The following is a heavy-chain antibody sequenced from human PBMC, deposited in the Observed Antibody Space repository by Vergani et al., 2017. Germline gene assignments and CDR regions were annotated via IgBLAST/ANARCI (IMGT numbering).Heavy chain of an antibody. CDR1: GGSISSYY. CDR3: ARHGLIAVAGTMSGYFDY. D-gene: IGHD6-19*01. CDR2: IYYSGST. V-gene: IGHV4-59*04. J-gene: IGHJ4*02. Sequence: QVQLQESGPGLVKPSETLSLTCTVSGGSISSYYWSWIRQPPGKGLEWIGYIYYSGSTYYNPSLKSRVTISVDTSKNQFSLKLSSVTAADTAVYYCARHGLIAVAGTMSGYFDYWGQGTLVTVSS.